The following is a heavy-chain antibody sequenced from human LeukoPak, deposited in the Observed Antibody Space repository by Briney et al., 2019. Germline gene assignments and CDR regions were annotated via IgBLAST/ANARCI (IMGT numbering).Heavy chain of an antibody. CDR2: IIPIFGTA. CDR3: ARGPMVQEFDWFDP. Sequence: GSSVKVSCKASGGTFSSYAISWVRQAPGQGLEWMGGIIPIFGTANYAQKFQGRVTITADESTSTAYMELSSLRSEDTAVYYCARGPMVQEFDWFDPWGQGTLVTVSS. J-gene: IGHJ5*02. V-gene: IGHV1-69*01. CDR1: GGTFSSYA. D-gene: IGHD3-10*01.